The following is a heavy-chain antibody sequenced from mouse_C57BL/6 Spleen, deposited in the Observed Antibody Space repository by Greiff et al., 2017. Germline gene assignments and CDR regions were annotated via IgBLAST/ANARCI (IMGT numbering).Heavy chain of an antibody. V-gene: IGHV1-52*01. Sequence: VKLQQPGAELVRPGSSVKLSCTASGYTFTSYWMHWVKQRPIQGLEWIGNIDPSDSETHYNQKFKDKATVTVDKSSSTAYMQLSSLTAEDSAVYYCARSYGSSNGMDYWGQGTSVTVSS. CDR2: IDPSDSET. D-gene: IGHD1-1*01. CDR1: GYTFTSYW. CDR3: ARSYGSSNGMDY. J-gene: IGHJ4*01.